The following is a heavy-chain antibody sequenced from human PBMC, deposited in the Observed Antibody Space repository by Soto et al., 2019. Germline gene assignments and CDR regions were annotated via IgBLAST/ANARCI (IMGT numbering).Heavy chain of an antibody. Sequence: QVQLVQSGAEVKKPGSSVRVSCKTSGGTFRTSAISWVRQAPGQGLEWMGGIMPVFPTPDYAQKCQGRVTITADESTSTGYMELSSLRSEDTAVYYCARDKDRQQLGGNYYYILDVWGQGTTVTVSS. CDR1: GGTFRTSA. CDR2: IMPVFPTP. J-gene: IGHJ6*02. CDR3: ARDKDRQQLGGNYYYILDV. V-gene: IGHV1-69*12. D-gene: IGHD3-3*02.